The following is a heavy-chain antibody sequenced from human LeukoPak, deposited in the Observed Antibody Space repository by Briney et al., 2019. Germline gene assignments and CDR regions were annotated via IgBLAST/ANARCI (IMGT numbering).Heavy chain of an antibody. V-gene: IGHV3-11*01. CDR2: ISSSGSTI. J-gene: IGHJ4*02. CDR1: GFTFSDYY. D-gene: IGHD6-19*01. Sequence: PGGSLRLSCAASGFTFSDYYMSWIRQAPGKGLEWVSYISSSGSTIYYADSVKGRFTISRDNAKNSLYLQMNNLRAEDTAVYYCARSRSSGWSRYYFDYWGQGTLVTVSS. CDR3: ARSRSSGWSRYYFDY.